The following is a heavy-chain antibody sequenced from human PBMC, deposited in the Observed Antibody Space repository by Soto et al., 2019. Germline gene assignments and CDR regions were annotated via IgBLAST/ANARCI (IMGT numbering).Heavy chain of an antibody. D-gene: IGHD3-3*01. V-gene: IGHV4-59*08. J-gene: IGHJ4*02. Sequence: PSETLSLTCTVSGGSIRNNYWSWIRQPPGKGLEWVGYIYYTGTSKYNPSLKSRVTISVYSSKNQFSLKLDSVSAADTAVYYCARLGGYYQAFDNWGQGTLVTVSS. CDR3: ARLGGYYQAFDN. CDR1: GGSIRNNY. CDR2: IYYTGTS.